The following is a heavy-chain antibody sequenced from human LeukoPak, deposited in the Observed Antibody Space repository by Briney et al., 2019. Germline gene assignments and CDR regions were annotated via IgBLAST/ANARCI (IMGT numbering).Heavy chain of an antibody. J-gene: IGHJ4*02. CDR2: ISWNSGSI. Sequence: GGSLRLSCAASGFTFDDYAMHWVRQAPGKGLECVSGISWNSGSIGYAYSVKGRFTISRDNAKNSLYLQMNSLRAEDTALYYCAKVGWQWELLGYFDYWGQGTLVTVSS. D-gene: IGHD1-26*01. CDR1: GFTFDDYA. CDR3: AKVGWQWELLGYFDY. V-gene: IGHV3-9*01.